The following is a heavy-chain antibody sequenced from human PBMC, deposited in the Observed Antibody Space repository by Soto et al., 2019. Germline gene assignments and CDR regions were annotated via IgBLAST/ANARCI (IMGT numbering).Heavy chain of an antibody. D-gene: IGHD6-6*01. CDR2: IIPIFGKT. CDR1: GGTFSTYA. Sequence: SVKVSCKASGGTFSTYAISWVRQAPGQGLEWMGGIIPIFGKTNYAQKFQGRVTITADESTSTAYMDLSSLRSEDTAVYYCARDLVSKSSRSLDYCRQATLVTVSS. V-gene: IGHV1-69*13. J-gene: IGHJ4*02. CDR3: ARDLVSKSSRSLDY.